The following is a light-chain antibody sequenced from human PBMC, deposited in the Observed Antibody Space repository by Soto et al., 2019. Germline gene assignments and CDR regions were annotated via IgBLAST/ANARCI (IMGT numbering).Light chain of an antibody. CDR2: GAS. CDR3: QQYNERPPWT. V-gene: IGKV3-15*01. Sequence: EIVMTQSPATLSVSPGESVTLSCRASLTMNNNIAWYQHKPGQAPRLLIFGASSRATGVPGRFSGSGFGTEFALSIRSLQSEDFAVYYCQQYNERPPWTFGQGTTVEMK. CDR1: LTMNNN. J-gene: IGKJ1*01.